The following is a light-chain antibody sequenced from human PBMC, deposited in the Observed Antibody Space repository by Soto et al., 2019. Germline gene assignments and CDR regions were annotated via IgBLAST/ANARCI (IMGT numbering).Light chain of an antibody. CDR1: SSNIGAGYD. CDR2: GNS. CDR3: CSYAGSYTLYV. Sequence: QSVLTQPPSVSGAPGQRVTISCTGSSSNIGAGYDVHWYQQLPGTAPKLLIYGNSNRPSGVPDRFSDSKSGTSASLAITGLQAEDEADYYCCSYAGSYTLYVFRTGTKVTVL. J-gene: IGLJ1*01. V-gene: IGLV1-40*01.